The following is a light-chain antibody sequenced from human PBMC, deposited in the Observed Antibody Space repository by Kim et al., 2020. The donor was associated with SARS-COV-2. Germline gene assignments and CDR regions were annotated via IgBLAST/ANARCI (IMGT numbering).Light chain of an antibody. CDR2: GNS. CDR3: QSYDSSLSGYV. J-gene: IGLJ1*01. V-gene: IGLV1-40*01. CDR1: SSTIGAGYD. Sequence: RVTISCTWSSSTIGAGYDVHWYQQLPGTAPKLLIYGNSNRPSGVPDRFSGSKSGTSASLAITGLQAEDEAEYYCQSYDSSLSGYVFGTGTKVTVL.